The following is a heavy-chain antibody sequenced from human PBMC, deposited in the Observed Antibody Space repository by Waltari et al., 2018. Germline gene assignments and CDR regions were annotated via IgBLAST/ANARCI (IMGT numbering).Heavy chain of an antibody. J-gene: IGHJ4*02. Sequence: VQVLESGGGLVQPGGSLILSCAASGFTFSSYAMTWVRQAPGKGLEWVSSIPGDGGSTYYSDSVKGRFTISRDNSKNTVYLQMNSLRAEDTAIYYCAKDRQGVWDYWGQGTLVTVSS. CDR2: IPGDGGST. V-gene: IGHV3-23*01. CDR1: GFTFSSYA. D-gene: IGHD2-8*01. CDR3: AKDRQGVWDY.